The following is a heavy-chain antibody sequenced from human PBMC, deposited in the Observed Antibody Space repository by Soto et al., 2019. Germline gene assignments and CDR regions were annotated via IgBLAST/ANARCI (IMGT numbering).Heavy chain of an antibody. V-gene: IGHV3-21*01. Sequence: EVQLVESGGGLVKPGGSLRLSCAASGFTFSSYSMNWVRQAPGKGLEWVSSISSSSSYIYYVDSVKGRFTISRDNAKNSLYLQMNSLRAEDTAVYYCARVFDYGDYVVDYWGQGTLVTVSS. CDR1: GFTFSSYS. CDR2: ISSSSSYI. D-gene: IGHD4-17*01. J-gene: IGHJ4*02. CDR3: ARVFDYGDYVVDY.